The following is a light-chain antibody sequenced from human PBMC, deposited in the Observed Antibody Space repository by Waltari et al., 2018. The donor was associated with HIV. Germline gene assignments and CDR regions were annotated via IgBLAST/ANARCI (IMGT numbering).Light chain of an antibody. V-gene: IGLV2-14*01. CDR3: SSYTSSSPRVV. CDR2: DVS. J-gene: IGLJ2*01. Sequence: QSALTQPAPLPGSPGQSLTIPCTGTSSDAGGYTYVPWYQQHPAKAPKPMIYDVSYRPSGISDRFSGSKTGNTASLTISGLQAEDEADYYCSSYTSSSPRVVFGGGTKLTVL. CDR1: SSDAGGYTY.